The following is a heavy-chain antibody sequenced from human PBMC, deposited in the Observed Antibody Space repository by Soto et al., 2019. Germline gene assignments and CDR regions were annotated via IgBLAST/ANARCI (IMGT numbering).Heavy chain of an antibody. V-gene: IGHV3-74*01. J-gene: IGHJ5*02. CDR2: INSDGSNT. CDR1: GFTFSDYS. CDR3: TRARYCTDASRYNSRFDP. D-gene: IGHD2-2*02. Sequence: GSLRLSCAAPGFTFSDYSMHSVLQLPWKGLVWVSYINSDGSNTRYADSVKGRCTISRENAKNTLFLQSNSLRAEDTAMYYCTRARYCTDASRYNSRFDPWGQGTLVTVSS.